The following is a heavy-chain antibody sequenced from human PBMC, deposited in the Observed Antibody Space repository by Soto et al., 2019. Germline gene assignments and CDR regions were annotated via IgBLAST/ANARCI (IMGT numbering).Heavy chain of an antibody. D-gene: IGHD3-3*01. J-gene: IGHJ6*02. CDR3: ARGHGVIIGAMDV. CDR1: GCRFETYA. V-gene: IGHV1-18*01. CDR2: IRAYNIDT. Sequence: ASVKVSCKSSGCRFETYAMSWVRQAPGQGLEWMGWIRAYNIDTYYAQKFQDRVTMTTDTSTGTAYMELRSLRSDDTAVYYCARGHGVIIGAMDVWGQGTTVTVS.